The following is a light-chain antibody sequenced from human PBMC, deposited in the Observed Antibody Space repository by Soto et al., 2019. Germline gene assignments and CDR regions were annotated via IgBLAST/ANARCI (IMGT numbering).Light chain of an antibody. J-gene: IGKJ3*01. CDR2: GAS. CDR3: QQYGGSPPFT. CDR1: QSVSSSY. Sequence: EIVLTQSPGTLSLSPGERATLSCRASQSVSSSYLAWYQQKPGQAPRLLISGASSRATGIPDRFSGSGSGTDFTLTISRLEPEDFVVYYCQQYGGSPPFTFGPGTKVDIK. V-gene: IGKV3-20*01.